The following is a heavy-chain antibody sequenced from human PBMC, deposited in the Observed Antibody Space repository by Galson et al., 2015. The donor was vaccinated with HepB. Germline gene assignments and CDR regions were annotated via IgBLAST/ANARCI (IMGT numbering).Heavy chain of an antibody. CDR1: GFTFSSYG. J-gene: IGHJ4*02. CDR3: ARSPYQYYYDSSGKTGGVDY. D-gene: IGHD3-22*01. CDR2: IWYDGSNK. V-gene: IGHV3-33*08. Sequence: SLRLSCAASGFTFSSYGMHWVRQAPGKGLEWVAVIWYDGSNKYYADSVKGRFTISRDNSKNTLYLQMNSLRAEDTAVYYCARSPYQYYYDSSGKTGGVDYWGQGTLVTVSS.